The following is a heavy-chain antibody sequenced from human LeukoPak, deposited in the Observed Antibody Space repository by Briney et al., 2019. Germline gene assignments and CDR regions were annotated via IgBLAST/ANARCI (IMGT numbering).Heavy chain of an antibody. J-gene: IGHJ5*02. CDR2: IRYDGSNK. D-gene: IGHD3-9*01. CDR3: AKAPYDILTALNWFDP. Sequence: GGSLRLSCAASGFTFSSYGMHWVRQAPGKGLEWVAFIRYDGSNKYYADSVKGRFTISRDNSKNTLYLQMNSLRAEDTAVYYCAKAPYDILTALNWFDPWGQGTLVTVSS. CDR1: GFTFSSYG. V-gene: IGHV3-30*02.